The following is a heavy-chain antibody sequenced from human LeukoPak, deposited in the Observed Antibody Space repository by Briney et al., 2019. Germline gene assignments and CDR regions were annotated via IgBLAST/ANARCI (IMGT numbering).Heavy chain of an antibody. Sequence: GGSLRLSCAASGFTFSSYSMNWVRQAPGKGLEWVSSISSSSSYIYYADSVKGRFTISRDNAKNSPYLQMNSLRAEDTAVYYCAREEEMATIFDWGQGTLVTVSS. J-gene: IGHJ4*02. CDR3: AREEEMATIFD. CDR2: ISSSSSYI. V-gene: IGHV3-21*01. D-gene: IGHD5-24*01. CDR1: GFTFSSYS.